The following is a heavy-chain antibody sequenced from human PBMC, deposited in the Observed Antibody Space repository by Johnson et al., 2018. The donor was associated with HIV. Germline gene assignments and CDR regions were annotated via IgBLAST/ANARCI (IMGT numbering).Heavy chain of an antibody. CDR2: IWYDGSNK. CDR1: GFTFSSYG. J-gene: IGHJ3*02. D-gene: IGHD1-26*01. Sequence: VQLVESGGGVVQPGRSLRLSCAASGFTFSSYGMHWVRQAPGKGLEWVAVIWYDGSNKYYADSVKGRFTISRDNSKNTLYLQMNGLRSEETAVYYCARVEWELGAFDIWGQGTKVTVSS. CDR3: ARVEWELGAFDI. V-gene: IGHV3-33*01.